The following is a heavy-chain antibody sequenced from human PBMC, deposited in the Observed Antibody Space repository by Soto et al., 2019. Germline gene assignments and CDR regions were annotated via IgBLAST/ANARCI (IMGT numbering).Heavy chain of an antibody. D-gene: IGHD1-26*01. CDR1: GGTFSSYA. Sequence: QVQLVQSGAEVKKPGSSVKVSCKASGGTFSSYAISWVRQAPGQGLEWMGGIIPIFGTANYAQKFQGRVTITADESKSTVYMELSRRRSEDTAVYYCARGGMGQWQLYGMDVWGQGTTVTVSS. J-gene: IGHJ6*02. V-gene: IGHV1-69*01. CDR3: ARGGMGQWQLYGMDV. CDR2: IIPIFGTA.